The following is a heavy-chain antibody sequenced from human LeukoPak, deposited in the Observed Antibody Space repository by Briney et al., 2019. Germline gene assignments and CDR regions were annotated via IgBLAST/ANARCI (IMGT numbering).Heavy chain of an antibody. CDR2: INPNSGGT. V-gene: IGHV1-2*02. CDR1: GYTFTCYY. D-gene: IGHD5-18*01. CDR3: ARGGQLSFLHY. J-gene: IGHJ4*02. Sequence: ASVKVTCKPSGYTFTCYYMHWVRQAPGQGLEWMGWINPNSGGTNYAQTFQGRVTMTRDTSISTAYMELSRLRSDDTAVYYCARGGQLSFLHYWGQGPLVTVSS.